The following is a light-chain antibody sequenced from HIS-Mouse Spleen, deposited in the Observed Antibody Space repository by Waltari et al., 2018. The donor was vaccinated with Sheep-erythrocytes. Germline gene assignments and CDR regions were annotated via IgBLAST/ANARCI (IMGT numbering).Light chain of an antibody. V-gene: IGKV1-39*01. CDR2: AAS. CDR3: QQSYSTPYT. CDR1: QSISSY. Sequence: DIQMTQSPSSLSASVGDRVTITFRASQSISSYLNWYQHKPGKAPKLLIYAASSVQSGVPSRFSGRGSGTDFTLTISSLQPEDFATYYCQQSYSTPYTFGQGTKLEIK. J-gene: IGKJ2*01.